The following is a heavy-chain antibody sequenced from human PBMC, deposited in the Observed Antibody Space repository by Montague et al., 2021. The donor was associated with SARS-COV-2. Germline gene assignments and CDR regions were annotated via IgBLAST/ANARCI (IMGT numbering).Heavy chain of an antibody. CDR2: LYTSGST. V-gene: IGHV4-4*07. Sequence: SETLSLTCTVSGASVRTYYWRWIQQSAGKKLEWMGRLYTSGSTYYNPSFKSRVTMSLDTSKNLFSLNLSSMTAADTAVYYCARYGADYSFAYYHEMDVWGQGIAVTVSS. CDR1: GASVRTYY. D-gene: IGHD5-12*01. CDR3: ARYGADYSFAYYHEMDV. J-gene: IGHJ6*02.